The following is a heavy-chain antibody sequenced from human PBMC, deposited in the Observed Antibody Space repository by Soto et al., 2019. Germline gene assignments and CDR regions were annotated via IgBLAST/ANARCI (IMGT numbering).Heavy chain of an antibody. CDR3: ARRLYDCYGTDV. Sequence: EGSLRLSCAAYGFTFRSYWMCWVRQAPGKGLEWVANIKQDGSEKYNVDSVKGRFTISGDNAKNSLYLQMNSLRAEDTAVYYCARRLYDCYGTDVRGPRTLDTVS. V-gene: IGHV3-7*03. CDR1: GFTFRSYW. J-gene: IGHJ6*02. CDR2: IKQDGSEK.